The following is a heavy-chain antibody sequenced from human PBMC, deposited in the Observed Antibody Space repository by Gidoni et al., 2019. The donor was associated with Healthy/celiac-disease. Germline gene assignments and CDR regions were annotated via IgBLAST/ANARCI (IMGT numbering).Heavy chain of an antibody. CDR3: ARGGLHLDY. Sequence: EVQLVESGGGLVQPGGSLRHSCAASGFTFSSYWMSGVGQAPGKGLEWVANIKQDGSEKYYLDSVKGRFTISRDNAKNSLYLQMNSLRAEDTAVYYCARGGLHLDYWGQGTLVTVSS. V-gene: IGHV3-7*01. J-gene: IGHJ4*02. CDR2: IKQDGSEK. D-gene: IGHD3-16*01. CDR1: GFTFSSYW.